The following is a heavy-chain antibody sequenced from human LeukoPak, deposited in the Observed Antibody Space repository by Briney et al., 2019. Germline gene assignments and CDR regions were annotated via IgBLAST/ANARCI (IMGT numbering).Heavy chain of an antibody. CDR1: GGSISSGDYY. Sequence: SETLSLTCTVSGGSISSGDYYCSWIRQPPGKGLEWIGYIDYSGSTNYNPSLKSRVTISVDTSKNQFSLKLSSVTAADTAVYYCARVFYGSGSYKRPLLLRGHAFDIWGQGTMVTVSS. J-gene: IGHJ3*02. D-gene: IGHD3-10*01. CDR3: ARVFYGSGSYKRPLLLRGHAFDI. CDR2: IDYSGST. V-gene: IGHV4-61*08.